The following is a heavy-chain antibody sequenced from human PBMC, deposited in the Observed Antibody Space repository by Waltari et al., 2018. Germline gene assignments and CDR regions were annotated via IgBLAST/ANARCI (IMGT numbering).Heavy chain of an antibody. Sequence: EVQLVDSGGGLVQPGGSLRLSCAASGFTYRNYPMTWVVQAPGKGLELASSISRTCGHMHHASSVKGRFTISRDESTNTLYLQMHNLRAEDTAVYYCAKGAQYQLLYFYFDSWGQGTLVTVSS. CDR2: ISRTCGHM. J-gene: IGHJ4*02. CDR3: AKGAQYQLLYFYFDS. D-gene: IGHD2-2*02. CDR1: GFTYRNYP. V-gene: IGHV3-23*04.